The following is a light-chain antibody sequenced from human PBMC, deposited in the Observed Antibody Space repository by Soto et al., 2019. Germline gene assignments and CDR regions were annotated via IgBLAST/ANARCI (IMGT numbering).Light chain of an antibody. V-gene: IGKV1-27*01. CDR1: QGISNY. CDR3: QKYNSAPWT. Sequence: DIQMTQSPSSRSASVGDRVTITCRASQGISNYLAWYQQKPGKVPKLLIYAASTFQSGVPSRLSGSGSGTDFTLTISSLQPEDVAPYYCQKYNSAPWTFGQGTKVEIK. J-gene: IGKJ1*01. CDR2: AAS.